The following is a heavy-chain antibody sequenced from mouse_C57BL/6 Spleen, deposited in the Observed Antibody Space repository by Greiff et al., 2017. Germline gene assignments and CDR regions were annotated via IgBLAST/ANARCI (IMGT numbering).Heavy chain of an antibody. CDR3: TRKRLYYGSSWGAMDY. CDR1: GYTFTDYE. D-gene: IGHD1-1*01. Sequence: SGAELVRPGASVTLSCKASGYTFTDYEMHWVKQTPVHGLEWIGAIDPETGGTAYNQKFKGKAILTADKPSSTAYMELRSLTSEDSAVYYCTRKRLYYGSSWGAMDYWGQGTSVTVSS. CDR2: IDPETGGT. J-gene: IGHJ4*01. V-gene: IGHV1-15*01.